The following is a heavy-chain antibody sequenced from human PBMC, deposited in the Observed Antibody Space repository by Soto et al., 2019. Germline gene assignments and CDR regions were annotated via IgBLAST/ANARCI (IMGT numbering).Heavy chain of an antibody. J-gene: IGHJ6*02. Sequence: PGGSLRLSCAASGFTFSSYGMHWVRQAPGKGLEWVAVISYDGSNKYYADSVKGRFTISRDNSKNTLYLQMNSLRAEDTAVYYCAKPLWFGEYGQKTTTGDYGMDVWGQGTTVTVSS. D-gene: IGHD3-10*01. CDR1: GFTFSSYG. CDR3: AKPLWFGEYGQKTTTGDYGMDV. V-gene: IGHV3-30*18. CDR2: ISYDGSNK.